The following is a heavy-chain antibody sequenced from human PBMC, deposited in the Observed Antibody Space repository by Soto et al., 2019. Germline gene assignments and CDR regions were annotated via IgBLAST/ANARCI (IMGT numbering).Heavy chain of an antibody. CDR1: GYTFTSYA. Sequence: ASVKVSCKASGYTFTSYAMHWVRQAPGQRLEGMGWINAGNGNTKYSQKFQGRVTITRDTSASTAYMELSSLRSEDTAVYYCAREVDCSGGSCYYYYGMDVWGQGTTVTVSS. J-gene: IGHJ6*02. CDR2: INAGNGNT. D-gene: IGHD2-15*01. CDR3: AREVDCSGGSCYYYYGMDV. V-gene: IGHV1-3*01.